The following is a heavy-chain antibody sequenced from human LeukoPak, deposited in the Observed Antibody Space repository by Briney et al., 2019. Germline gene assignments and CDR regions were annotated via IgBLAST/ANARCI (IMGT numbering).Heavy chain of an antibody. CDR2: ISYDGSNK. V-gene: IGHV3-30*03. J-gene: IGHJ4*02. D-gene: IGHD3-10*01. CDR3: ARDHAGSGDYFDY. Sequence: GGSLRLSCAASGFTFSSYGMHWVRQAPGKGLEWVAVISYDGSNKYYADSVKGRFTISRDNSKNTLYLQMNSLRAEDTAVYYCARDHAGSGDYFDYWGQGTLVTVSS. CDR1: GFTFSSYG.